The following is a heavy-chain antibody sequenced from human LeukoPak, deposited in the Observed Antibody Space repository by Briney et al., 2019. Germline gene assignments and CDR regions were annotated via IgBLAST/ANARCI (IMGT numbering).Heavy chain of an antibody. CDR2: ISGSGRTI. D-gene: IGHD6-13*01. CDR3: ARDRYSIDY. J-gene: IGHJ4*02. V-gene: IGHV3-11*01. CDR1: GFTFSDYY. Sequence: GGSLRLSCAVSGFTFSDYYMSWIRQAPGKGLEWVSYISGSGRTIYYADSVKGRFTFSRDNAKNSLYLQMNSLSAEDTAVYYCARDRYSIDYWGQGTLVTVSS.